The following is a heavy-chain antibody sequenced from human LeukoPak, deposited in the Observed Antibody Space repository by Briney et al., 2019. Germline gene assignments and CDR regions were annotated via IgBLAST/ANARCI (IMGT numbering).Heavy chain of an antibody. CDR3: ARGPPYHYDSSGYYHLGGNAQVSGYYGMDV. CDR1: GGTFSSYA. V-gene: IGHV1-69*05. J-gene: IGHJ6*02. Sequence: SVKVSCKASGGTFSSYAISWVRQAPGQGLEWMGGIIPIFGTANYAQKFQGRVTFTRDTSANTAYKELSSLRSEDTAVYYCARGPPYHYDSSGYYHLGGNAQVSGYYGMDVWGQGTTVTVSS. D-gene: IGHD3-22*01. CDR2: IIPIFGTA.